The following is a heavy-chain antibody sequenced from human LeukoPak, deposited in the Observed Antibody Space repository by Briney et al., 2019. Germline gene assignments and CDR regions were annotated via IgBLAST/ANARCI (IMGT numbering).Heavy chain of an antibody. Sequence: PGGSLRLSCAASRFTVSSNYMSWVRQAPGKGLEWVANIKQDGSEKHYVDSVKGRFTISRDNSKNTLYLQMNSLRAEDTAVYYCAKAPPIVVGGSDYWGQGTLVTVSS. D-gene: IGHD2-21*01. CDR3: AKAPPIVVGGSDY. CDR2: IKQDGSEK. V-gene: IGHV3-7*01. CDR1: RFTVSSNY. J-gene: IGHJ4*02.